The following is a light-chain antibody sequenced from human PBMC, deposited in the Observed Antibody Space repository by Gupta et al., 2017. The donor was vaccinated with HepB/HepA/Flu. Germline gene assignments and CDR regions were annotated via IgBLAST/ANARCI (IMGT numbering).Light chain of an antibody. V-gene: IGLV2-11*01. J-gene: IGLJ1*01. CDR1: SSDVGGYNS. CDR2: DVN. CDR3: CSYAGDYSYV. Sequence: QSALTQPPSVSGSPGQSVTIPCTGTSSDVGGYNSVPWYQQHPGKAPKLMIYDVNKRPSGVPDRFSGSKSGNTASLTISGLQAEDEADYYCCSYAGDYSYVFGSGTKVTVL.